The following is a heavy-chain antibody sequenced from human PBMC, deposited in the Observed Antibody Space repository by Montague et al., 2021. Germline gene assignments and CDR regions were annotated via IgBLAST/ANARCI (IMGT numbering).Heavy chain of an antibody. D-gene: IGHD4-23*01. CDR2: IYYSGST. Sequence: SETLSLTCTVSGGSISSSSYYWGWIRQPPGKGLEWIGSIYYSGSTYYNPSLKSRLTISVDTSKNQFSLKLSSVTAADTAVYYGGVNPSLYYHGMDVWGQGTTVTVSS. CDR1: GGSISSSSYY. V-gene: IGHV4-39*01. CDR3: GVNPSLYYHGMDV. J-gene: IGHJ6*02.